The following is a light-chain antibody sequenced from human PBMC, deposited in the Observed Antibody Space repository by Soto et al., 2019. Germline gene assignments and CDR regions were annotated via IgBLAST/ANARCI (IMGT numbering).Light chain of an antibody. CDR2: EVS. Sequence: QSALTQPASGSGSPGQSITLSCTGTSSDVGGYNYVSWYQQHPGKAPKLMIFEVSNRPSGVSNRFSGSKSGNTASLTISGLQADDEADYYCSSYPRSSGLSVIFGGGTELTVL. CDR3: SSYPRSSGLSVI. CDR1: SSDVGGYNY. V-gene: IGLV2-14*01. J-gene: IGLJ2*01.